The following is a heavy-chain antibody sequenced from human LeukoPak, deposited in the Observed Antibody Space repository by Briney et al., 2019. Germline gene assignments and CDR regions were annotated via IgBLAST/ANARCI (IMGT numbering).Heavy chain of an antibody. CDR2: ISGSGGST. CDR3: AGRTTVTTGGIDY. CDR1: GFTFSSYA. Sequence: PGGSLRLSCAASGFTFSSYAMSWVRQAPGKGLEWVSAISGSGGSTYYADSVKGRFTISRDNSKNTLYLQMNSLRAEDTAVYYCAGRTTVTTGGIDYWGQGTLVTVSS. V-gene: IGHV3-23*01. D-gene: IGHD4-17*01. J-gene: IGHJ4*02.